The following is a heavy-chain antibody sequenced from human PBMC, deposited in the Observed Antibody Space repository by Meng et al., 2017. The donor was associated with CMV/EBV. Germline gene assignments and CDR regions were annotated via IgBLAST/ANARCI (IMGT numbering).Heavy chain of an antibody. V-gene: IGHV3-23*01. J-gene: IGHJ4*02. CDR2: ISGSGGST. Sequence: VRLLGSGGGLVQPGGSLRLSCAASGFTFSSYAMSWVRQAPGKGLEWVSAISGSGGSTYYADSVKGRFTISRDNSKNTLYLQMNSLRAEDTAVYYCAKVLAGDGTLDYWGQGTLVTVSS. D-gene: IGHD5-24*01. CDR1: GFTFSSYA. CDR3: AKVLAGDGTLDY.